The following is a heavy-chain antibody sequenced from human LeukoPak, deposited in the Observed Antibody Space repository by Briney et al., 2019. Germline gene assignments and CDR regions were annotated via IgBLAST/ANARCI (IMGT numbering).Heavy chain of an antibody. J-gene: IGHJ3*02. D-gene: IGHD6-13*01. Sequence: PGGXXXLSCAASGFTFSSYAMSWVRQAPGKGLEGVSAISGSGGSTYYADSVRGRFTISRDNSKNRLYLQMNSLRAEHTAVYYCAKDGSRVFTHAFDIWGQGTMVTVSS. CDR2: ISGSGGST. V-gene: IGHV3-23*01. CDR3: AKDGSRVFTHAFDI. CDR1: GFTFSSYA.